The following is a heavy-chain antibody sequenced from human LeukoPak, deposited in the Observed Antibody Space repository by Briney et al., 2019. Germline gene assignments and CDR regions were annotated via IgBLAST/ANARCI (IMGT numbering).Heavy chain of an antibody. CDR3: ARVMGVTAKYYFDY. V-gene: IGHV3-21*04. CDR1: GFTFSSYS. D-gene: IGHD2-21*02. CDR2: ISSSSSYI. J-gene: IGHJ4*02. Sequence: GGSLRLSCAASGFTFSSYSMNWVRQAPGKGLEWVSSISSSSSYIYYADSVKGRFTISRDNAKNSLYLQMNSLRAEDTAVYYCARVMGVTAKYYFDYWGQGTLVTVSS.